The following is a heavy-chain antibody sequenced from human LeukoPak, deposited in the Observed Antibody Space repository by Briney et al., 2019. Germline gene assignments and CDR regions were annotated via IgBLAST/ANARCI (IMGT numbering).Heavy chain of an antibody. CDR3: ARMVVVAATLMGYFDL. V-gene: IGHV1-18*01. J-gene: IGHJ2*01. Sequence: ASVKVSYKSSGYTFTTYGISWVRQAPGQGLEWMGWISGYNGNTNYAQKFQGKVTMTTDTSTSTVYMELRSLRSDDTAVYYCARMVVVAATLMGYFDLWGRGTLVTVSS. CDR1: GYTFTTYG. CDR2: ISGYNGNT. D-gene: IGHD2-15*01.